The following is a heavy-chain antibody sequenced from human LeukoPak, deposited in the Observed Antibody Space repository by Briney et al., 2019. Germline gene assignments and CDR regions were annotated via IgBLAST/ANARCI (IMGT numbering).Heavy chain of an antibody. Sequence: GASVKVSCKASGYSFTSYDINWVRQATGQGLEWMGWMDPNSGNTGYAQNFQGRVTMTTDTSTTTVYMELRSLRSDDTAVYYCATGGSNWNYQYYFEYWGQGTLVTVSS. CDR1: GYSFTSYD. CDR2: MDPNSGNT. J-gene: IGHJ4*02. CDR3: ATGGSNWNYQYYFEY. D-gene: IGHD1-7*01. V-gene: IGHV1-8*01.